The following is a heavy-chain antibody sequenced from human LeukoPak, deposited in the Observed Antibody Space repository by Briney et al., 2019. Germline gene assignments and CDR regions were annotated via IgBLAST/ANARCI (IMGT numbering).Heavy chain of an antibody. J-gene: IGHJ4*02. CDR3: ARGAGYNYPYYFDY. CDR2: ISGSGSTI. D-gene: IGHD5-24*01. CDR1: GFSFSDYH. V-gene: IGHV3-11*01. Sequence: GGSLRLSCAGSGFSFSDYHMSWIRQAPGKGLEWVSYISGSGSTIYYADSVKGRFTISRDNSKNTLYLQMNSLRAEDTAVYYCARGAGYNYPYYFDYWGQGTLVTVSS.